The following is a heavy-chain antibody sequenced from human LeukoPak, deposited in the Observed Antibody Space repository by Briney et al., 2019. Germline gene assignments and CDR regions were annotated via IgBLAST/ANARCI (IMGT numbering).Heavy chain of an antibody. CDR3: ARDRHCSSTSCYSSHFDY. CDR1: GFIFSNYA. J-gene: IGHJ4*02. D-gene: IGHD2-2*02. V-gene: IGHV3-30-3*01. Sequence: GGSLRLSCEGSGFIFSNYAMNWVRQAPGKGLEWVAVISYDGSNKYYADSVKGRFTISRDNSKNTLYLQMNSLRAEDTAVYYCARDRHCSSTSCYSSHFDYWGQGTLVTVSS. CDR2: ISYDGSNK.